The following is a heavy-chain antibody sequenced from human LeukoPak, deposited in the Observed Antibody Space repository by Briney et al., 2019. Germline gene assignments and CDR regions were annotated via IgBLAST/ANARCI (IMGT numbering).Heavy chain of an antibody. CDR2: ISGSGGST. Sequence: GGSLRLSCAASGFTFSDYGMSWVRQGPGKGLEWVASISGSGGSTYYVDPVKGRFTISRDNSRNTLYLQMNSLRVEDTAVYYCAQDGSRSASGSYSDNWGQGTLVTVSS. D-gene: IGHD3-10*01. CDR3: AQDGSRSASGSYSDN. V-gene: IGHV3-23*01. CDR1: GFTFSDYG. J-gene: IGHJ4*02.